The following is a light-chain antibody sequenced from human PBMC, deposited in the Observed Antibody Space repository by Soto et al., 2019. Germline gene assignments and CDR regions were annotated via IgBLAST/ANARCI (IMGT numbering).Light chain of an antibody. J-gene: IGKJ1*01. CDR3: QHYNNWPPWT. CDR1: QSVSSN. V-gene: IGKV3-15*01. Sequence: EIVMTQSPATLSVSPGERATLSCRASQSVSSNLAWYQQKPGQAPRLLIYGASTRATGIPARFSGGGSGTEFTRTISSLQSEDFAVYYCQHYNNWPPWTFGQGTEVEIK. CDR2: GAS.